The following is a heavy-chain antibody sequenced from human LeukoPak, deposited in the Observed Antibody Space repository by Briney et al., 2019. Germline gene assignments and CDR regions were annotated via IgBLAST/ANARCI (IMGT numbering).Heavy chain of an antibody. CDR3: TKSLDCSRTTCDS. Sequence: GGSLRLSCAASGFTFSNAWMSWVRQAPGKGLEWVGRIRSKTDGETTDYAAPVKGRFTISRDDSKNTLYLQMSSLKTEDTAVYYCTKSLDCSRTTCDSWGQGTLVTVSS. CDR2: IRSKTDGETT. J-gene: IGHJ5*01. CDR1: GFTFSNAW. D-gene: IGHD2-2*01. V-gene: IGHV3-15*01.